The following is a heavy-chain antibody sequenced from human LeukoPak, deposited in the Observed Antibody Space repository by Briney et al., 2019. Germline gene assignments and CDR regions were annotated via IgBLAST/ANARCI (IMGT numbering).Heavy chain of an antibody. J-gene: IGHJ4*02. Sequence: PSAALSLTSSVPGDSLISVTLFTGSISQPPGKTLEWIGSVSYSGTSYYNPSLNSRVTISADTSKNQYSLRLTSVTAADTAVYYCARDQGHFEVDYWGPGTMVTVSS. CDR2: VSYSGTS. CDR1: GDSLISVTLF. CDR3: ARDQGHFEVDY. D-gene: IGHD2/OR15-2a*01. V-gene: IGHV4-39*07.